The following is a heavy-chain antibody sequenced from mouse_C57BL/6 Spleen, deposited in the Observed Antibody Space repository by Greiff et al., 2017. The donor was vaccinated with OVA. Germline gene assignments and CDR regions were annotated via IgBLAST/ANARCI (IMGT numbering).Heavy chain of an antibody. CDR3: TKRDSFFDY. CDR1: GYTFTDYE. J-gene: IGHJ2*01. CDR2: IDPETGGT. V-gene: IGHV1-15*01. Sequence: QVQLKQSGAELVRPGASVTLSCKASGYTFTDYEMHWVKQTTVHGLEWIGAIDPETGGTAYNQKFKGKAILTADKSSSTAYMELRSLTSEDSAVYYCTKRDSFFDYWGQGTTLTVSS.